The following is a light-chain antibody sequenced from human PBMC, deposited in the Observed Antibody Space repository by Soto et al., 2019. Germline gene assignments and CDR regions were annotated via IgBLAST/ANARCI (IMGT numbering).Light chain of an antibody. J-gene: IGKJ1*01. CDR2: AAS. CDR3: QQSYSTLWT. V-gene: IGKV1-39*01. Sequence: DIQMTKSPSSLSASVGDRVTITCRASQSISSYLNWYQQKPGKAPKLLIYAASSLQSGVPSRFSGSGSGTDFTLTISSLQPEDFATYYCQQSYSTLWTFGQGTRWIS. CDR1: QSISSY.